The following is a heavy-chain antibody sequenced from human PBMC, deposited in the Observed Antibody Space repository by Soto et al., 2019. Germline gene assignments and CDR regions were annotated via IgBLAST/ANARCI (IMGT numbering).Heavy chain of an antibody. D-gene: IGHD3-22*01. CDR3: ARDYYDSSGYLDLDYYFDY. CDR1: GYTFTSYA. CDR2: INDGNGNT. J-gene: IGHJ4*02. Sequence: ASVKVSCKASGYTFTSYAMHWVRQAPGQRLEWMGWINDGNGNTKYSQKFQGRVTITRDTSASTAYMELSSLRSEDTAVYYCARDYYDSSGYLDLDYYFDYGGQGTLVTVSS. V-gene: IGHV1-3*01.